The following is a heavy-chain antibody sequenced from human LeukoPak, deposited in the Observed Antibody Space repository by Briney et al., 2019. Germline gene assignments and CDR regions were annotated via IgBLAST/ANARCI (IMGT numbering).Heavy chain of an antibody. CDR1: GGSSSGYY. V-gene: IGHV4-34*01. CDR3: ARGRRGLLWFGDPVSCYFQH. D-gene: IGHD3-10*01. Sequence: SETLSLTCAVYGGSSSGYYWSWIRQPPGKGLEWIGEINHSGSTNYNPSLKSRVTISVDTSKNQFSLKLSSVTAADTAVYYCARGRRGLLWFGDPVSCYFQHWGQGTLVTVSS. J-gene: IGHJ1*01. CDR2: INHSGST.